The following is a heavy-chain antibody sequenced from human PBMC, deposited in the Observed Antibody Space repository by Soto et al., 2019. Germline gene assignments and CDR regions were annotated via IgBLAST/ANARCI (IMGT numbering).Heavy chain of an antibody. CDR1: GGSISSRNYY. Sequence: PSETLSLTCTVSGGSISSRNYYWGWIRQPPGKGLEWIGTIYYSGTTYYNPSLKSRVTISVDTSKNQFSLKLSSVTAADTAVYYCARAYGDFPNSWFDPWGQGTLVTVSS. J-gene: IGHJ5*02. CDR3: ARAYGDFPNSWFDP. V-gene: IGHV4-39*01. CDR2: IYYSGTT. D-gene: IGHD4-17*01.